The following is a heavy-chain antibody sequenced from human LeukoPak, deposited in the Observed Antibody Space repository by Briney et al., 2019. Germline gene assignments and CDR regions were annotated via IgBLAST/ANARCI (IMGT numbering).Heavy chain of an antibody. V-gene: IGHV3-7*01. Sequence: PGGSLRHSCAASGFTPCNYWMSWVRRAPGRGGEWVANIKEAGSEAYDVASVRGRFTIARDNAKKSLYLQIISLRAEDTAVYYRAGDFWGACRVYYFDYWGQGTLVTVSS. CDR1: GFTPCNYW. CDR2: IKEAGSEA. J-gene: IGHJ4*02. CDR3: AGDFWGACRVYYFDY. D-gene: IGHD3-3*01.